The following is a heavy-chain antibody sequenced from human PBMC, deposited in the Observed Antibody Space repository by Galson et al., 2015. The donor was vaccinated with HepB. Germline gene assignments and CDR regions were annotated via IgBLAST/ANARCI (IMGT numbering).Heavy chain of an antibody. CDR3: ARNPASYDYFNMDV. J-gene: IGHJ6*02. Sequence: SLRLSCAASGVTIPSYSMNWVRKAPGKGLEWLAYISAGSTTVYYAASVRGRFTTPRDNAKNFLYLHMNSLRGEDTAVYYCARNPASYDYFNMDVWGHGTTVTVSS. CDR2: ISAGSTTV. CDR1: GVTIPSYS. V-gene: IGHV3-48*01.